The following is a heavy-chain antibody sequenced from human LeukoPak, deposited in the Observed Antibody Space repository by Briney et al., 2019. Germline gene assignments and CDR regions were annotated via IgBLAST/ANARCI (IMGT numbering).Heavy chain of an antibody. Sequence: GGSLRLSCAASGFRVSSNYMTWVRQAPGKGLEWVSVIYSGGTIYHADPVKGRFTISRDNAKNTLYLQMNSLSAEDTAVYYCTTIRPDYWGQGTLVTVSS. CDR1: GFRVSSNY. V-gene: IGHV3-53*01. J-gene: IGHJ4*02. CDR2: IYSGGTI. CDR3: TTIRPDY. D-gene: IGHD5-12*01.